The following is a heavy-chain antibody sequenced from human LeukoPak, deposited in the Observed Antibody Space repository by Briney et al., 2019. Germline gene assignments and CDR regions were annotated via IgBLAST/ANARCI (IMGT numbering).Heavy chain of an antibody. D-gene: IGHD4-17*01. CDR2: IYYSGST. Sequence: PSETLSLTCTVSGGSISSGDYYWSWIRQPPGKGLEWIGYIYYSGSTYYNPSLKSRVTISVDTSKNQFSLKLSSVTAADTAVYYCAREMTTERVPGYWGQGTLVTVSS. J-gene: IGHJ4*02. CDR1: GGSISSGDYY. CDR3: AREMTTERVPGY. V-gene: IGHV4-30-4*01.